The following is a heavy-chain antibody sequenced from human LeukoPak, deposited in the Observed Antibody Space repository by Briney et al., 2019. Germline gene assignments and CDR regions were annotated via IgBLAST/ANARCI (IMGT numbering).Heavy chain of an antibody. D-gene: IGHD1-26*01. J-gene: IGHJ1*01. CDR2: IRAYNGNT. V-gene: IGHV1-18*01. Sequence: AASVKVSCKATGSSFTSYGISWVRQAPGQGLEWMGRIRAYNGNTNYAQKLQGRVTMTTDTSTSTAYMELRSLRSDDTAVYYCARASRFSIVGPTEYFQYWGQGTLVTVSS. CDR3: ARASRFSIVGPTEYFQY. CDR1: GSSFTSYG.